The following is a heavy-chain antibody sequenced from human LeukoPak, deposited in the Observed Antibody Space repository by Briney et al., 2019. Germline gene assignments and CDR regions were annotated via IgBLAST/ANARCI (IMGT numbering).Heavy chain of an antibody. V-gene: IGHV1-2*02. CDR2: INPNSGGT. CDR3: ARGRGSSGWEYYYMDV. J-gene: IGHJ6*03. Sequence: ASVKVSCEASGYTFTGYYMHWVRQAPGQGLEWMGWINPNSGGTNYAQKFQGRVSMTGDTSISTAYMELTRLTSDDTAVYYCARGRGSSGWEYYYMDVWGKGTTVTISS. D-gene: IGHD6-19*01. CDR1: GYTFTGYY.